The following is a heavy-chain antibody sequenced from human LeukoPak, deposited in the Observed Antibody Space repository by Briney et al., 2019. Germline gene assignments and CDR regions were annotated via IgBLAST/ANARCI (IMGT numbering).Heavy chain of an antibody. Sequence: GESLKISCQGSGYSFTTYWIGWVRQMPGKGLEWMGIIYPGDSDTRYSPSFQGQVTMSADRTISTAYLQWSTLKASDTAMYYCARRSSGWYEFDYWGQGTLVTVSS. CDR3: ARRSSGWYEFDY. D-gene: IGHD6-19*01. CDR1: GYSFTTYW. CDR2: IYPGDSDT. V-gene: IGHV5-51*01. J-gene: IGHJ4*02.